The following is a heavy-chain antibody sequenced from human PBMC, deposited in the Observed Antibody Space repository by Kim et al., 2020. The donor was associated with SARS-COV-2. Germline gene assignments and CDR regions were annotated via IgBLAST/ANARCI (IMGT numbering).Heavy chain of an antibody. CDR1: GYSFTSYW. D-gene: IGHD3-22*01. J-gene: IGHJ3*02. V-gene: IGHV5-10-1*01. Sequence: GESLKISCKGSGYSFTSYWISWVRQMPGKGLEWMGKIDPSDSYTNYSPSFQGHVTISADKSISTAYLQWSSLKASDTAMYYCARPRGGYSSGYLSDAFDIWGQGTMVTVSS. CDR2: IDPSDSYT. CDR3: ARPRGGYSSGYLSDAFDI.